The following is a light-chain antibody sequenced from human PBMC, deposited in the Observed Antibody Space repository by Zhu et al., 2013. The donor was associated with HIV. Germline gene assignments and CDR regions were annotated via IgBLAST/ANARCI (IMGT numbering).Light chain of an antibody. V-gene: IGKV1-13*02. CDR3: QQYNSYSRYT. J-gene: IGKJ2*01. CDR1: QGISSG. CDR2: GAS. Sequence: AIQLTQSPSSLSTSVGDRVTITCRASQGISSGLAWYQQRPGEAPNLLIYGASTLETGVPSRFSGSGSGTDFTLTISSLQPDDFATYYCQQYNSYSRYTFGQGTKLEIK.